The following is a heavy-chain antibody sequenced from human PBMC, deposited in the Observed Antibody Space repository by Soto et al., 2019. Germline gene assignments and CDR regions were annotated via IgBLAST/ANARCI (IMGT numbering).Heavy chain of an antibody. V-gene: IGHV6-1*01. CDR1: GDSVSSNSAA. D-gene: IGHD2-8*01. CDR3: ARDGPPCIVLIPPYYYYMDV. CDR2: TYYRSKWYN. J-gene: IGHJ6*03. Sequence: SQTLSLTCVISGDSVSSNSAAWNWIRQSPSRGLEWLGRTYYRSKWYNDYAVSVKSRITINPDTSKNQFSLQLNSVTPEDTAVYYCARDGPPCIVLIPPYYYYMDVWGKGTTVTVSS.